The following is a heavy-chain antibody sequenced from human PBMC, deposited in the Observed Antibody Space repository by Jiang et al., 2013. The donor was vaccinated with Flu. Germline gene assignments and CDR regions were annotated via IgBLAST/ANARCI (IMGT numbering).Heavy chain of an antibody. J-gene: IGHJ4*02. Sequence: KPTQTLTLTCIFSGFSLSTSGMRVSWIRQPPGKALEWLARIDWDDDKFYSTSLKTRLTISKDTSRNQVVLTMTNMDPVDTATYFCARSSPQAVAGTGAALNFDYWGQGTLVTVSS. CDR1: GFSLSTSGMR. D-gene: IGHD6-19*01. CDR2: IDWDDDK. V-gene: IGHV2-70*04. CDR3: ARSSPQAVAGTGAALNFDY.